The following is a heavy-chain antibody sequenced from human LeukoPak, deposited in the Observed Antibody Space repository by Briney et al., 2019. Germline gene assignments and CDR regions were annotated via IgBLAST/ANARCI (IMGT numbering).Heavy chain of an antibody. CDR2: INPDGSTT. CDR1: GFTFSRYW. D-gene: IGHD2-15*01. Sequence: PGESLRVSCAASGFTFSRYWMHWVRQPPGKGLEWVSRINPDGSTTTYADSVKGRFTISRDNAENTVYLQMNSLRAEDTAMYYCARDIRVVPDYWGQGTLVTVSS. J-gene: IGHJ4*02. CDR3: ARDIRVVPDY. V-gene: IGHV3-74*01.